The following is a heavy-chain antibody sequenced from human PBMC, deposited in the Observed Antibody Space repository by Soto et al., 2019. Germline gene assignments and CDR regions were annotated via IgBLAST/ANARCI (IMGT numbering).Heavy chain of an antibody. J-gene: IGHJ5*01. CDR1: RFTFSDYA. CDR2: IGGGGADT. Sequence: DVQLLESGGGLVQPGGSLTLSCTASRFTFSDYAMSWVRQAPGKGLEWVSAIGGGGADTYYADSVKGRFTISRDNSKNTLYLQMNSLRDEDTAVYYCAKDAVPYNGKWDWFDSWGPGALVTVSS. CDR3: AKDAVPYNGKWDWFDS. D-gene: IGHD1-26*01. V-gene: IGHV3-23*01.